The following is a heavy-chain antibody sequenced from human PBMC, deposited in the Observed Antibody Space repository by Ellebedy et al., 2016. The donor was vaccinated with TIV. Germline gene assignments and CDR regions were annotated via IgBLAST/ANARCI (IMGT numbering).Heavy chain of an antibody. D-gene: IGHD6-6*01. Sequence: GESLKISCAASGISFSTSGMHWVRQAPGKGLAWVAMIWSDGSYKNYGDSVKDRFTISRDNSKNTLYLQMNSLRVEDTAVYYCAKDLEYSSSSDYWGQGTLVTVSS. V-gene: IGHV3-33*06. CDR2: IWSDGSYK. J-gene: IGHJ4*02. CDR3: AKDLEYSSSSDY. CDR1: GISFSTSG.